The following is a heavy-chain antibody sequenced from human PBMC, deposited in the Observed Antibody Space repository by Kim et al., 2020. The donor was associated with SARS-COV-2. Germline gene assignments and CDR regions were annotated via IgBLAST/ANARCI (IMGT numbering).Heavy chain of an antibody. CDR2: K. D-gene: IGHD6-19*01. J-gene: IGHJ4*02. V-gene: IGHV3-30*02. CDR3: AKALTVAAADY. Sequence: KYYADSVKGRFTISRDNSKNTLYLQRNSLRAEDTAVYYCAKALTVAAADYWGQGTLVTVSS.